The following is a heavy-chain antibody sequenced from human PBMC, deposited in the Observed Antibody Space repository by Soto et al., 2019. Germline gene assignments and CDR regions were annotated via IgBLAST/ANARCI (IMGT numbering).Heavy chain of an antibody. CDR3: ARGVRGHYGKDV. CDR1: GFTFNNYW. Sequence: EVQLVESGGGLVQPGGSLRLSCAASGFTFNNYWIHWVRQAPGKGPMWVSRINGDGTTTNYADSVKGRFAISRDNAKNTVYLQMNSLRAEDTALYYGARGVRGHYGKDVWGQGTTVPVSS. J-gene: IGHJ6*02. V-gene: IGHV3-74*01. CDR2: INGDGTTT. D-gene: IGHD3-10*01.